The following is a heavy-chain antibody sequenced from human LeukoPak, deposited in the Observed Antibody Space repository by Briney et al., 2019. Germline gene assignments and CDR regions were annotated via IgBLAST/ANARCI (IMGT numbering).Heavy chain of an antibody. V-gene: IGHV1-24*01. CDR1: GYTLTELS. Sequence: ASVKVSCKVSGYTLTELSMHWVRQAPGKGLEWMGGFDPEDGETIYAQKFQGRVTMTEDTSTDTAYMELSSLRSEDTAVYYCAKGYCSSTSCRLDYWGQGTLVTVFS. CDR3: AKGYCSSTSCRLDY. D-gene: IGHD2-2*01. J-gene: IGHJ4*02. CDR2: FDPEDGET.